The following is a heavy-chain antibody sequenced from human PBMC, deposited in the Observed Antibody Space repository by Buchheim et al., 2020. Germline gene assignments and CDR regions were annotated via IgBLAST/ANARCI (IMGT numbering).Heavy chain of an antibody. V-gene: IGHV4-34*01. D-gene: IGHD6-13*01. CDR2: INHSGST. J-gene: IGHJ6*03. Sequence: QVQLQQWGAGLLKPSETLSLTCAVYGGSFSGYYWSWIRQPPGKGLEWIGEINHSGSTNHNPSLKSRVTISVDTSKNQFSLKLSSVTAADTAVYYCARARVAGIAAAGRYYYYYMDVWGKGTT. CDR1: GGSFSGYY. CDR3: ARARVAGIAAAGRYYYYYMDV.